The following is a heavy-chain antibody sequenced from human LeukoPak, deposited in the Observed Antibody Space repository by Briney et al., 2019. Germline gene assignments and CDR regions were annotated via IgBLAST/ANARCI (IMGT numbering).Heavy chain of an antibody. J-gene: IGHJ4*02. CDR3: ARLRYYYDSSGYSLFGY. CDR2: INPNSGGT. D-gene: IGHD3-22*01. V-gene: IGHV1-2*02. CDR1: GYTFTGYY. Sequence: GASVKVSCKASGYTFTGYYMHWVRQAPGQGLEWMGLINPNSGGTNYAQKFQGRVTMTRDTSISTAYMGLSRLRSDETAVYYCARLRYYYDSSGYSLFGYWGQGTLVTASS.